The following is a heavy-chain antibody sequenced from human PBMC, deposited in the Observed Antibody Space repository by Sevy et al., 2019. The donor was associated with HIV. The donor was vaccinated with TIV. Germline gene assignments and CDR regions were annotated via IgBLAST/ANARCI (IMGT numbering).Heavy chain of an antibody. V-gene: IGHV1-18*01. J-gene: IGHJ4*02. CDR1: GYTFTSYG. CDR3: ARGYYYDSSGYYAPYYFDY. CDR2: ISAYNGNT. D-gene: IGHD3-22*01. Sequence: GPVKVSCKASGYTFTSYGISWVRQAPGQGLEWMGWISAYNGNTNYAQKLQGRVTMTTDTSTSTAYMELRSLRSDDTAVYYCARGYYYDSSGYYAPYYFDYWGQGTLVTVSS.